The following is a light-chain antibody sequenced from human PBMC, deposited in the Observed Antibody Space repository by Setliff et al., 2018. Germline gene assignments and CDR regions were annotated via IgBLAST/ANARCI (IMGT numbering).Light chain of an antibody. Sequence: QAVVTQEPSLTVSPGGTVTLTCGSSTGTVTSGHYPYWFQQKPGQAPKTLIYDTSEKYSWTPARFPGSLLGGKAALTLSGAQPEDEADYYCFLSYSGIVIFGGGTKVTVL. J-gene: IGLJ2*01. CDR2: DTS. V-gene: IGLV7-46*01. CDR1: TGTVTSGHY. CDR3: FLSYSGIVI.